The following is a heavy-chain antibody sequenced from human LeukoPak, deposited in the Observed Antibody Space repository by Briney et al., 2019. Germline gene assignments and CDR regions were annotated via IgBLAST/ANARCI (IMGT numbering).Heavy chain of an antibody. V-gene: IGHV3-74*01. J-gene: IGHJ6*02. CDR3: ARDYSYAMDV. Sequence: PGGSLRLSCAASGFTFSSYWMHWVRQAPGKGLVWVSHISGGGSSTSGAESVRGRFTISRDNAKNTLYLQMHSLRPEDTAVYYCARDYSYAMDVWGQGTTVTVSS. D-gene: IGHD2-21*01. CDR2: ISGGGSST. CDR1: GFTFSSYW.